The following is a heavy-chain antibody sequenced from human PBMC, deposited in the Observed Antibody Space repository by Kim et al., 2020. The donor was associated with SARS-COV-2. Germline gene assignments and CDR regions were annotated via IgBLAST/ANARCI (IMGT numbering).Heavy chain of an antibody. CDR2: ISGSGGST. Sequence: GGSLRLSCAASGFTFSIYAMSWVRQAPGKGLEWVSAISGSGGSTYYADSVKGRFTISRDNSKNTLYLQMSSLRAEDTAVYFCAKDRRGYSYAQNDYWGQGTLVTVSS. CDR3: AKDRRGYSYAQNDY. D-gene: IGHD5-18*01. V-gene: IGHV3-23*01. CDR1: GFTFSIYA. J-gene: IGHJ4*02.